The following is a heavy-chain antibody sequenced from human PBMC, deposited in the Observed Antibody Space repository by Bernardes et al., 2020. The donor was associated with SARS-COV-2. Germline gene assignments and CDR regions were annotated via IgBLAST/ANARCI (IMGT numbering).Heavy chain of an antibody. CDR3: ARKAGHDYGMDV. Sequence: GGTLRLSCAASGFTFSSYWMHWVRKAPGEGLVWVSRINSDGSNPIYADSVKGRFTMSSDSSKSTLYLQMNSLRVEDTAVYYCARKAGHDYGMDVWGQGTTVAVS. CDR2: INSDGSNP. CDR1: GFTFSSYW. D-gene: IGHD3-10*01. J-gene: IGHJ6*02. V-gene: IGHV3-74*01.